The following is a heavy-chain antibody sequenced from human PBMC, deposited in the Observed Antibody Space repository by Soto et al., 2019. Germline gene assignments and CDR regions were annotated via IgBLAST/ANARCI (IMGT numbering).Heavy chain of an antibody. J-gene: IGHJ4*02. CDR3: ARNGSN. CDR1: GVSISNSSYY. Sequence: SETLSLTCTVSGVSISNSSYYWGWIRRPPGKGLEWIGTIYYSGITYYNPSLKSRVTISVDTSKNQFSLKLTSVTAADTAVYYCARNGSNWGQGTLVTVSS. CDR2: IYYSGIT. V-gene: IGHV4-39*01.